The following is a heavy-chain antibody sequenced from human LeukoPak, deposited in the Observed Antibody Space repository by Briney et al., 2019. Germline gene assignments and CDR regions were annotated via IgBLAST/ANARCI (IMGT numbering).Heavy chain of an antibody. CDR3: ARNSEMKYSSSWSMGWFDP. CDR1: GGTSSSYA. Sequence: GASVKVSCKASGGTSSSYAISWVRQAPGQGLEWMGGIIPIFGTANYAQKFQGRVTITADESTSTAYMELSSLRSEDTAVYYCARNSEMKYSSSWSMGWFDPWGQGTLVTVSS. V-gene: IGHV1-69*13. D-gene: IGHD6-13*01. J-gene: IGHJ5*02. CDR2: IIPIFGTA.